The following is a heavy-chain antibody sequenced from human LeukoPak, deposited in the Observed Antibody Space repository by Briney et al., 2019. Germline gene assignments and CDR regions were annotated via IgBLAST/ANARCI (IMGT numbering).Heavy chain of an antibody. V-gene: IGHV4-39*01. Sequence: SETLSLTCTVSGASFSSSTYSWGWIRQPPGKGLEWIGSIYYSGSTYYNPSLKSRVTMSVDTSKNQFSLKLSSVTAADTAVYYCARHAGGISATGTRPFDYWGQGTLVTVSS. J-gene: IGHJ4*02. CDR2: IYYSGST. D-gene: IGHD6-13*01. CDR1: GASFSSSTYS. CDR3: ARHAGGISATGTRPFDY.